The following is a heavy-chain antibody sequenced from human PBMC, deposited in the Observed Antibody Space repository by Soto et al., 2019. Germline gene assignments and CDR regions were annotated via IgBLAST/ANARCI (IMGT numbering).Heavy chain of an antibody. Sequence: QVQLQESGPGLVKPSQTLSVTCTVSGGSISSGGYYWSWIRQHPGKGLEWIGYIYYSGSTYYNPSLKGRVTLSVDTSKNHFSLKLSSVNAADTAVYYCARAQADYYDSSGYRAYYFHYWGKGTLVTAAS. CDR3: ARAQADYYDSSGYRAYYFHY. CDR2: IYYSGST. V-gene: IGHV4-31*03. J-gene: IGHJ4*02. D-gene: IGHD3-22*01. CDR1: GGSISSGGYY.